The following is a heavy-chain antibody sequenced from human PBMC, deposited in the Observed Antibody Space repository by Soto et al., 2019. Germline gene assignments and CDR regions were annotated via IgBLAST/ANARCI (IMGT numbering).Heavy chain of an antibody. CDR3: TTDLWYCSGGSCYSGSMSAFDI. Sequence: GGSLRLSCAASGFTFSNAWMNWVRQAPGKGLEWVGPIKSKTDGGTTDYAAPVKGRFTISRDDSKNTLYLQMNSLKTEDTAVYYCTTDLWYCSGGSCYSGSMSAFDIWGQGTMVTVSS. CDR1: GFTFSNAW. CDR2: IKSKTDGGTT. D-gene: IGHD2-15*01. J-gene: IGHJ3*02. V-gene: IGHV3-15*07.